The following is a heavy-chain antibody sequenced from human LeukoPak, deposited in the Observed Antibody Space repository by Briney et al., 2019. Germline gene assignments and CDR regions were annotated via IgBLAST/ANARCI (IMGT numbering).Heavy chain of an antibody. CDR2: INHSGST. CDR3: ARVGLWFGEVHAFDI. V-gene: IGHV4-34*01. CDR1: GGSFSGYY. D-gene: IGHD3-10*01. Sequence: SETLSLTCAVYGGSFSGYYWSWIRQPPGKGLEWIGEINHSGSTNYNPSLKSRVTISVDTSKNQFSLKLSSVTAADTAVYYCARVGLWFGEVHAFDIWGQGAMVTVSS. J-gene: IGHJ3*02.